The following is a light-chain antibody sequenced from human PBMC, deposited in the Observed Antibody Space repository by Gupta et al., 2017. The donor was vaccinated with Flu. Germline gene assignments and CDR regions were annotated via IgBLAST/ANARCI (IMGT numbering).Light chain of an antibody. CDR3: HQNGNSLMWT. J-gene: IGKJ1*01. CDR2: ATS. CDR1: QSLTSRN. V-gene: IGKV3-20*01. Sequence: IVLTQSPGTLSLFPGERATLSCRASQSLTSRNLAWYQQKPGQAPRLLIYATSNRDRGFTDRFGGAGCGKYLSLTTSRRVQEDCAGYDFHQNGNSLMWTFGQGTKVEIK.